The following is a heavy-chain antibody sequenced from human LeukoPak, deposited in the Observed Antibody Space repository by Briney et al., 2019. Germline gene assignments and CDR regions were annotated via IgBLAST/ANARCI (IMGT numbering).Heavy chain of an antibody. CDR3: VTGWLQFAYYFDY. CDR1: GFTFSSYS. Sequence: GGSLRLSCVVSGFTFSSYSMNWVRQAPGKGLEWVSSISGSSSYIYYADSVQGRFTISRDNAKNSLYLQMNGLRAGDTAVYYCVTGWLQFAYYFDYWGQGALVTVSS. D-gene: IGHD5-24*01. CDR2: ISGSSSYI. J-gene: IGHJ4*02. V-gene: IGHV3-21*01.